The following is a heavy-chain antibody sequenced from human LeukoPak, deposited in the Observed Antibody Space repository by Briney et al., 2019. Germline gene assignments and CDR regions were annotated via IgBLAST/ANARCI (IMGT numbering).Heavy chain of an antibody. CDR2: IYSGGST. CDR1: GLAFSAYK. V-gene: IGHV3-53*01. CDR3: ARFRRYYYDSSGYLGSYFDY. J-gene: IGHJ4*02. D-gene: IGHD3-22*01. Sequence: GGSLRLSCAASGLAFSAYKMHWVRQAPRKGLEWVSVIYSGGSTYYADSVKGRFTISRDNSKNTLYLQMNSLRAEDTAVYYCARFRRYYYDSSGYLGSYFDYWGQGTLVTVSS.